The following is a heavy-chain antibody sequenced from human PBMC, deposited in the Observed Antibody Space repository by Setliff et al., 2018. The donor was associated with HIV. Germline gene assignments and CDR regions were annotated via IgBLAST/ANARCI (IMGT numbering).Heavy chain of an antibody. Sequence: TSETLSLTCTVSAASIRNSYWTWIRQPAGRGLEWIGRIYPSGTINYNPSLKSRVTMSVDTSKNQFSLRLTSVSAADTALYYCAGSMGATKGSWFEPWGQGTLVTVSS. CDR3: AGSMGATKGSWFEP. CDR1: AASIRNSY. D-gene: IGHD1-26*01. V-gene: IGHV4-4*07. CDR2: IYPSGTI. J-gene: IGHJ5*02.